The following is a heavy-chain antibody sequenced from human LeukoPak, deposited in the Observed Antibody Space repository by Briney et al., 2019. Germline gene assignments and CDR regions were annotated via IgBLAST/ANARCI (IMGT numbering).Heavy chain of an antibody. Sequence: PSETLSLTCAVYGGSFSGYYWSWIRQPPGKGLEWIGEINHSGSTNYNPSLKSRVTISVDTSKSQFSLKLSSVTAADTAVYYCARVSSSGIAARRVLIDYWGQGTLVTVSS. J-gene: IGHJ4*02. V-gene: IGHV4-34*01. CDR1: GGSFSGYY. CDR2: INHSGST. CDR3: ARVSSSGIAARRVLIDY. D-gene: IGHD6-6*01.